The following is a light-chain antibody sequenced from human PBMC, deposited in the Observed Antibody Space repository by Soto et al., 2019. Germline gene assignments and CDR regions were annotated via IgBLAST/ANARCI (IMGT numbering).Light chain of an antibody. Sequence: QSVLTQPPSASGSPGQSVTVSCTGTSSDVGNYNSVSWYQQHPGKAPKLIIYEVSKRPSGVPDRFSGSKSGNTASLTVSGLQAEDEADYCCSSYAGSNNLVVFGGGTKLTVL. J-gene: IGLJ2*01. CDR3: SSYAGSNNLVV. CDR2: EVS. CDR1: SSDVGNYNS. V-gene: IGLV2-8*01.